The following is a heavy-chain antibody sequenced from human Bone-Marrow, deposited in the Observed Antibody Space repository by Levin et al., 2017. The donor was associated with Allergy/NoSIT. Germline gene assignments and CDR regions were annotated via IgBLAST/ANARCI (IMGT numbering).Heavy chain of an antibody. J-gene: IGHJ6*03. CDR3: AKEGGYCSGDGCYARPYYYHYYMDV. CDR1: GFTFSSYA. Sequence: PGGSLRLSCAASGFTFSSYAMSLVRQAPGKGLEWVSAISGSGGSTNYADSVKGRFTISRDNSKNTLYLQMNSLRAEDTAVYYCAKEGGYCSGDGCYARPYYYHYYMDVWGKGTTVTVSS. CDR2: ISGSGGST. D-gene: IGHD2-15*01. V-gene: IGHV3-23*01.